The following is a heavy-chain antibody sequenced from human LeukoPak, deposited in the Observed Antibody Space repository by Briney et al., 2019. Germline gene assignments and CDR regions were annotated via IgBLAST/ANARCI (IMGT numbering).Heavy chain of an antibody. CDR3: AKDKSVSADYYFDY. CDR1: GFTFSGYA. Sequence: GGSLRLSCAASGFTFSGYAMHWVRQAPGKGLEWLTVISTDGNDKHYADSVKGRFTVSRDNSKNTLFLQMNNLSTEDTAVYYCAKDKSVSADYYFDYWGQGTLVTVSS. J-gene: IGHJ4*02. D-gene: IGHD5/OR15-5a*01. V-gene: IGHV3-30*04. CDR2: ISTDGNDK.